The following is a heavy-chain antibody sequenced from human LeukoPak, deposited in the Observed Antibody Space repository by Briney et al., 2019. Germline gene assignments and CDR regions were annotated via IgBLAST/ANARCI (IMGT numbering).Heavy chain of an antibody. D-gene: IGHD2-2*01. V-gene: IGHV3-7*01. CDR2: ISEDGSEK. J-gene: IGHJ4*01. CDR1: GFTFSGHW. CDR3: AKLSGPAAADH. Sequence: PGGSLRLSCAASGFTFSGHWMSWLRQAPGKGLECVAHISEDGSEKSYVDSLKGRFTISRDNARNLLYLDMNSLKAEDTAVYYCAKLSGPAAADHWGQGTLITVPS.